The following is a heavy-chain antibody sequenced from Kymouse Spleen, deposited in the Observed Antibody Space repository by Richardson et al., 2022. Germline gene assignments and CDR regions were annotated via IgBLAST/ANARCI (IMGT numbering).Heavy chain of an antibody. D-gene: IGHD6-19*01. Sequence: QVQLQQWGAGLLKPSETLSLTCAVYGGSFSGYYWSWIRQPPGKGLEWIGEINHSGSTNYNPSLKSRVTISVDTSKNQFSLKLSSVTAADTAVYYCARGQRGVAGTFDYWGQGTLVTVSS. CDR1: GGSFSGYY. CDR2: INHSGST. J-gene: IGHJ4*02. CDR3: ARGQRGVAGTFDY. V-gene: IGHV4-34*01.